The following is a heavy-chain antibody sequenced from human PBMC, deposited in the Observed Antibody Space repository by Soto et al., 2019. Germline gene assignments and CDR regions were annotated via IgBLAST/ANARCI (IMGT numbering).Heavy chain of an antibody. CDR1: GFTFSSYG. V-gene: IGHV3-30*18. J-gene: IGHJ2*01. CDR2: ISYDGSNK. Sequence: QVQLVESGGGVVQPGRSLRLSCAASGFTFSSYGMHWVGRAPAKGLEGGAVISYDGSNKYYADSVKGRFTISRDNSKNTLYLQMNSLRAEDTAVYYCAKGRAVAGEWYFDLWGRGTLVTVSS. D-gene: IGHD6-19*01. CDR3: AKGRAVAGEWYFDL.